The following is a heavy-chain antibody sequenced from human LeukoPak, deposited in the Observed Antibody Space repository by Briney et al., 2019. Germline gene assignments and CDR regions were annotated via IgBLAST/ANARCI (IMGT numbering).Heavy chain of an antibody. Sequence: GESLKISCKGSGSRFTSYWIGWGRPMPGKGLEWMGIIYPGDSDTRYSPSFQGQVTISADKSISTAYLQWSSLKASDTAMYYCARLRFSGSYHDAFDIWGQGTMVTVSS. J-gene: IGHJ3*02. V-gene: IGHV5-51*01. CDR1: GSRFTSYW. CDR3: ARLRFSGSYHDAFDI. CDR2: IYPGDSDT. D-gene: IGHD1-26*01.